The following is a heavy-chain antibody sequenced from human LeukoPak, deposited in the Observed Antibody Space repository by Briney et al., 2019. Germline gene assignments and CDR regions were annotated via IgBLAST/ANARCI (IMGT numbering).Heavy chain of an antibody. CDR2: IYQTGDA. CDR1: GGSITGISYY. J-gene: IGHJ6*03. CDR3: ARGLDYVDV. D-gene: IGHD3-9*01. V-gene: IGHV4-39*02. Sequence: SETLSLTCTVSGGSITGISYYWNWLRQPPGKELEWIGRIYQTGDADYKPSLKSRVTISVDTTNNQFSLRLSSVTAADTAVYYCARGLDYVDVWGKGITVSVSS.